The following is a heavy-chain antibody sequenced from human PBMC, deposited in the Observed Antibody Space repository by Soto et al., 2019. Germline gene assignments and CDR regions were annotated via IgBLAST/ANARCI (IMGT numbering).Heavy chain of an antibody. Sequence: SETLSLTCAVPGGSISSGGYSWSWIRQPPGKGLEWIGYIYHGGSTYYNPSLKSRVTISVDRSKNQFSLKLSSVTAADTAVYYCARAVVAYSISYFDYWGQGTLVTVSS. CDR1: GGSISSGGYS. J-gene: IGHJ4*02. D-gene: IGHD3-22*01. CDR3: ARAVVAYSISYFDY. V-gene: IGHV4-30-2*01. CDR2: IYHGGST.